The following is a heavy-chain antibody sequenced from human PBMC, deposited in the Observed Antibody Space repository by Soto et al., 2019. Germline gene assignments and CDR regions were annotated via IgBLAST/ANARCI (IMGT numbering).Heavy chain of an antibody. D-gene: IGHD2-2*01. Sequence: QAQLVESGGGVVQPGRSLRLSCEASGFSFKNYGMHWVRQAPGKGLEWVAVISYDASHKKYADSVEGRFTISRDNSKNTMYLQINSLRAEDTATYYGAKIEASPGKIYYYSGMDVWGQGTTVTVSS. CDR3: AKIEASPGKIYYYSGMDV. CDR2: ISYDASHK. V-gene: IGHV3-30*18. CDR1: GFSFKNYG. J-gene: IGHJ6*02.